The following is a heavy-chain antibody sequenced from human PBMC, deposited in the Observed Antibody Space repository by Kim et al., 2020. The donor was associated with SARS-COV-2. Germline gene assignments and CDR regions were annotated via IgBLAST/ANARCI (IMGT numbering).Heavy chain of an antibody. Sequence: SETLSLTCTVSGGSVSSGSYYWSWIRQPPGKGLEWIGYIYYSGSTNYNPSLKSRVTISVDTSKNQFSLKLSSVTAVDTAVYYCASSVGGMGGYYDYVWGSYRPPGLFDDWGQGTLVTVSS. CDR1: GGSVSSGSYY. CDR3: ASSVGGMGGYYDYVWGSYRPPGLFDD. D-gene: IGHD3-16*02. V-gene: IGHV4-61*01. J-gene: IGHJ4*02. CDR2: IYYSGST.